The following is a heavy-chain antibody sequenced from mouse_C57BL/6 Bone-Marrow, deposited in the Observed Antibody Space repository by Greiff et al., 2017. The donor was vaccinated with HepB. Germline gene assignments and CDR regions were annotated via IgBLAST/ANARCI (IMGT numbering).Heavy chain of an antibody. Sequence: QVQLQQSGAELVRPGASVTLSCKASGYTFTDYEMHWVKQTPVHGLEWIGAIDPETGGTAYNQKFKGKAILTADKSTSTAYMELRSLTSEDSAVYYFTNYYGSVLWFAYWGQGTLVTVSA. CDR3: TNYYGSVLWFAY. V-gene: IGHV1-15*01. D-gene: IGHD1-1*01. CDR1: GYTFTDYE. J-gene: IGHJ3*01. CDR2: IDPETGGT.